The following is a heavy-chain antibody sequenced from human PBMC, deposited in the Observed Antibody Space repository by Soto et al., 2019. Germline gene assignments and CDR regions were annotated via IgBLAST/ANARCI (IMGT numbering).Heavy chain of an antibody. CDR2: MYNTGST. V-gene: IGHV4-59*12. Sequence: SETLSLTCTVSGGSISGYYWSWIRQPPGKGLEWIGYMYNTGSTVYNPSFKSRVTISVDTSKSQFSLKLSSVTAADTAVFYCARDTHYYDSSGYTQNWFDPWGQGTLVTVS. CDR3: ARDTHYYDSSGYTQNWFDP. CDR1: GGSISGYY. J-gene: IGHJ5*02. D-gene: IGHD3-22*01.